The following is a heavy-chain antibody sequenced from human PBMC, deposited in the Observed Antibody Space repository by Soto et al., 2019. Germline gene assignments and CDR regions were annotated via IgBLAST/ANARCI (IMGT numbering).Heavy chain of an antibody. D-gene: IGHD1-1*01. Sequence: GGSLRLSCAASGFTFSSYGMHWVRQAPGKGLEWVAVISYDGSNKYYADSVKGRFTISRDNSKNTLYLQMNSLRAEDTAVYYCAKEKPNIQVPANWGQGTLVTVSS. V-gene: IGHV3-30*18. CDR3: AKEKPNIQVPAN. J-gene: IGHJ4*02. CDR2: ISYDGSNK. CDR1: GFTFSSYG.